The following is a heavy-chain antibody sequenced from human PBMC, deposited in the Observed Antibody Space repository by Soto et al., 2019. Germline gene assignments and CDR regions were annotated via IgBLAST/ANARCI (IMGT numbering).Heavy chain of an antibody. CDR1: GFTFSSYA. J-gene: IGHJ6*02. D-gene: IGHD5-18*01. V-gene: IGHV3-30-3*01. CDR3: ARDAGSYGYPGTYYYYYGMDV. CDR2: ISYDGSNK. Sequence: PGGSLRLSCAASGFTFSSYAMHWVRQAPGKGLEWVAVISYDGSNKYYADSVKGRFTISRDNSKNTLYLQMNSLRAEDTAVYYCARDAGSYGYPGTYYYYYGMDVWGQGTTVTVSS.